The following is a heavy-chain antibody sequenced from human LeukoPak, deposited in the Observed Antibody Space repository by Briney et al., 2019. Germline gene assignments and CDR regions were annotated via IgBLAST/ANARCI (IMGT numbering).Heavy chain of an antibody. V-gene: IGHV1-8*01. Sequence: ASVKVSCKASGYTFSSYDINRVRQATGQGLEWMGWMNPNSGNTGYAQKFQGRVTMTRNTSISTAYMELSSLRSEDTAVYYCARGQKSALTYGSGTYAYYFDYWGQGTLVTVSS. CDR3: ARGQKSALTYGSGTYAYYFDY. CDR2: MNPNSGNT. CDR1: GYTFSSYD. D-gene: IGHD3-10*01. J-gene: IGHJ4*02.